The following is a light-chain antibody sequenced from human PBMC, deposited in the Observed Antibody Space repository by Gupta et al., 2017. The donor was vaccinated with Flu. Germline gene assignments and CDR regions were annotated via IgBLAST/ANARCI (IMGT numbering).Light chain of an antibody. Sequence: IVLTQSPGPLSWSPGERATLSCRASQSVSTSYLAWYQQKSGHAPRLLIYGASSRATGIPDRFSGGGSATDFSLTSSRLEPEDSAVYYCQEYGSSRTFGGGTKVEIK. CDR2: GAS. CDR1: QSVSTSY. CDR3: QEYGSSRT. J-gene: IGKJ4*01. V-gene: IGKV3-20*01.